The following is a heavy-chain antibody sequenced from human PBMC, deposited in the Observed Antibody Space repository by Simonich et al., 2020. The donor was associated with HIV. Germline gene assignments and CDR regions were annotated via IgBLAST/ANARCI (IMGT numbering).Heavy chain of an antibody. V-gene: IGHV4-34*01. CDR1: GGSFSGYY. Sequence: QVQLQQWGAGLLKPSETLSLTCAVYGGSFSGYYWCWIRQPPGKGLEWFGEINHSGSTNYNPSPKSRVTISVDKSKNQFSLKVNSVTAADTAVYYCATAAASHSGSYGGYYYYGMDVWGQGTTVTVSS. J-gene: IGHJ6*02. CDR3: ATAAASHSGSYGGYYYYGMDV. D-gene: IGHD1-26*01. CDR2: INHSGST.